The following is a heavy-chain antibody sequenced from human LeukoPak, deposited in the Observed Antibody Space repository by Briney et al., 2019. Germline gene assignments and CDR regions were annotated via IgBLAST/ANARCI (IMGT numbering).Heavy chain of an antibody. CDR2: THHSGGI. CDR3: ARHYYYYMDV. J-gene: IGHJ6*03. CDR1: GGSSTNDNW. Sequence: SETLSLTCAVSGGSSTNDNWWGWVRQPPGKGLEWIGETHHSGGINYNSSLKSRLTISVDKSKDQFSLTLSSVTAADTAVYYCARHYYYYMDVWGKGTTVTVSS. V-gene: IGHV4-4*02.